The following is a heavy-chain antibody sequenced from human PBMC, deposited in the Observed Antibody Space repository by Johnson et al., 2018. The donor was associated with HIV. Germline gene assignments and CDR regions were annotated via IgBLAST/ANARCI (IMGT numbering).Heavy chain of an antibody. CDR2: IKQDGSEK. CDR3: ARAYSGCYIHDAFDI. V-gene: IGHV3-7*01. CDR1: GFSFDDYG. Sequence: VQLVESGGGVVRPGGSLRLSCEGSGFSFDDYGMSWVRQAPGKGLDWVANIKQDGSEKYYVDSVKGRFTISRDNAKNTLYLQMNSLRAEDTAVYYCARAYSGCYIHDAFDIWGQGTMVSVSS. J-gene: IGHJ3*02. D-gene: IGHD1-26*01.